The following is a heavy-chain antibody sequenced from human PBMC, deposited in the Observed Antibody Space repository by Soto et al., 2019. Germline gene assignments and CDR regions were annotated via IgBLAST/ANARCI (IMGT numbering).Heavy chain of an antibody. CDR1: GGSISSGDYY. Sequence: PSETLSLTCTVSGGSISSGDYYWSWIRQPPGKGLEWIGYIYYSGSTYYNPSLKSRVTISVDTSKNQFSLKLSSVTAADTAVYYCARFVGDYVGMRNYYFGMDVWGKGTTVTVSS. V-gene: IGHV4-30-4*01. CDR3: ARFVGDYVGMRNYYFGMDV. CDR2: IYYSGST. D-gene: IGHD4-17*01. J-gene: IGHJ6*04.